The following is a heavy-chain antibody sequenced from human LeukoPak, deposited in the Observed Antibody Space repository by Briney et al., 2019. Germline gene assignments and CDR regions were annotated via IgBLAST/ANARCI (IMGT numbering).Heavy chain of an antibody. CDR3: AKGIDDSSGYPFDY. Sequence: PGGSLRLSCAASGFTFSSYAMSWVRQAPGKGLEWVSAIGGSGGSTYYADSVKGRFTISRDNSKNTLYLQMNSLRAEDTAVYYCAKGIDDSSGYPFDYWGQGTLVTVSS. J-gene: IGHJ4*02. CDR1: GFTFSSYA. D-gene: IGHD3-22*01. V-gene: IGHV3-23*01. CDR2: IGGSGGST.